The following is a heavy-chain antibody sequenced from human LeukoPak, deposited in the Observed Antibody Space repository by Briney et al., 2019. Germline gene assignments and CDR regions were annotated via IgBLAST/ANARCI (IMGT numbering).Heavy chain of an antibody. CDR3: AKMKGHPLPKYYMGV. CDR2: ISGSGDNT. V-gene: IGHV3-23*01. Sequence: GSLRLSCAASGFTFSSYAMSWVRRTPGKGLEWVSGISGSGDNTLYADSVKGRFTISRDNSKNTLYLEMNSLRAEDTAIYYCAKMKGHPLPKYYMGVWGQGTTVTVSS. J-gene: IGHJ6*01. CDR1: GFTFSSYA. D-gene: IGHD1-26*01.